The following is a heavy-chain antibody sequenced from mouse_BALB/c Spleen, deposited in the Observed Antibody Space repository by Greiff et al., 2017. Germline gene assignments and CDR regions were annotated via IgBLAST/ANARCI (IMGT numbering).Heavy chain of an antibody. CDR1: GYTFTSHV. Sequence: VQLQQSGPELVKPGASVKMSCKAPGYTFTSHVMHWVKQKPGQGLEWIGYINPYNDGTKYNEKYKGKATLTSDKSSSTAYMELSSLTSEDSAVYYCARYYGYLYAMDYWGQGTSVTVSA. D-gene: IGHD1-2*01. V-gene: IGHV1-14*01. J-gene: IGHJ4*01. CDR3: ARYYGYLYAMDY. CDR2: INPYNDGT.